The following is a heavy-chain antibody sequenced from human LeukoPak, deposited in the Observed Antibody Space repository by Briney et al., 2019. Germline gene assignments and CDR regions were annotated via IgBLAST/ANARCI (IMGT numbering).Heavy chain of an antibody. CDR2: ISSSSSYI. Sequence: GGSLRLSCAASGFTFSSYSMSWVRQAPGKGLEWVSSISSSSSYIYYADSVKGRFTISRDNAKNSLYLQMNSLRAEDTAVYYCARGTRPAAIVDYWGQGTLVTVSS. D-gene: IGHD2-2*02. V-gene: IGHV3-21*01. J-gene: IGHJ4*02. CDR1: GFTFSSYS. CDR3: ARGTRPAAIVDY.